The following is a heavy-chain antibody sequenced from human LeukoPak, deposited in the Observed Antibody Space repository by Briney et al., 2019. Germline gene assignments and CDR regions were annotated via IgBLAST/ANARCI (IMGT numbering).Heavy chain of an antibody. CDR2: IKQDGSEK. V-gene: IGHV3-7*01. CDR1: GFTFSSYG. CDR3: TRDFGRSSYYFDF. J-gene: IGHJ4*02. D-gene: IGHD3-3*01. Sequence: PGGSLRLSCAASGFTFSSYGMTWVRQAPGKGLEWVANIKQDGSEKYYVDSVRGRLTISRDNAENSLFLQMNRLRVEDTAVYYCTRDFGRSSYYFDFWGQGTLVTVSS.